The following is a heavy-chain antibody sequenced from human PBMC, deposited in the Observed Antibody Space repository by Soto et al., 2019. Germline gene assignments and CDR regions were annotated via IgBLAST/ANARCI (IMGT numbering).Heavy chain of an antibody. CDR2: IYPGDSDT. CDR1: GYSFTSYW. CDR3: ARPRVVGANTDAVDI. V-gene: IGHV5-51*01. Sequence: GESLKFSCKGSGYSFTSYWIGWVRQMPGKGLEWMGIIYPGDSDTRYSPSFQGQVTISADKFISTAYLKWSSLKASETAMYNSARPRVVGANTDAVDIWGQGPMVTVS. D-gene: IGHD1-26*01. J-gene: IGHJ3*02.